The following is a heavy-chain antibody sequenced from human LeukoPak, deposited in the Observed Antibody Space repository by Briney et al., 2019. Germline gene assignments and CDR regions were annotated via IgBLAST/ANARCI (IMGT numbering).Heavy chain of an antibody. CDR1: GGTFTSYA. CDR2: IIPISGTT. Sequence: SVKVSCKTSGGTFTSYAITWVRQAPGQGLEWMGKIIPISGTTNYAQKFQGRVTFTADESTSTVYMELSSLRSEDTALYYCARKLRLGGNWFDPWGQGTLVTVSS. V-gene: IGHV1-69*13. D-gene: IGHD1-26*01. J-gene: IGHJ5*02. CDR3: ARKLRLGGNWFDP.